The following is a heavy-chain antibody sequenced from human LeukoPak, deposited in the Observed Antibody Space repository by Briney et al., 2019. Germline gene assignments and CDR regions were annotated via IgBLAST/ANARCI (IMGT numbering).Heavy chain of an antibody. Sequence: PSETLSLTCTVSGGSISSYYWSCIRQPAGKGLEWIGRIYTSGSTNYNPSLKSRVTMSVDTSKNQSSLKLSSVTAADTAVYYCARELNSSGYFAFDIWGQGTMVTVSS. CDR3: ARELNSSGYFAFDI. J-gene: IGHJ3*02. CDR2: IYTSGST. V-gene: IGHV4-4*07. D-gene: IGHD3-22*01. CDR1: GGSISSYY.